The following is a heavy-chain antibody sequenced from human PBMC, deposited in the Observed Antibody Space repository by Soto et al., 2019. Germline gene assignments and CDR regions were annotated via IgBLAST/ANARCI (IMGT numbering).Heavy chain of an antibody. CDR3: AREKIFVVVPAAMGCYFDL. CDR1: GYTFTSYA. D-gene: IGHD2-2*01. Sequence: ASVKVSCKASGYTFTSYAMHWVRQAPGQRLEWMGWINAGNGNTKYSQKFQGRVTITRDPSASTAYMELSSLRSEDTAVYYCAREKIFVVVPAAMGCYFDLWGRGTLVTGSS. J-gene: IGHJ2*01. CDR2: INAGNGNT. V-gene: IGHV1-3*01.